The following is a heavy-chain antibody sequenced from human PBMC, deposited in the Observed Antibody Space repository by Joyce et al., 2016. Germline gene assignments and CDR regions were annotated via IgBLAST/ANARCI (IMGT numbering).Heavy chain of an antibody. CDR3: ARGRPGDYLDFYFDL. V-gene: IGHV4-34*01. CDR1: GGSFSDSY. CDR2: INHSGST. J-gene: IGHJ2*01. Sequence: QVQLQQWGAGLLKPSETLSLTCAVYGGSFSDSYWSWIRQPPGKGLEWIGEINHSGSTYYIPSLSSRLTISIDTSKNQFSLKLNSVTAADTAVYYCARGRPGDYLDFYFDLWGRGTLVTVSS. D-gene: IGHD4-17*01.